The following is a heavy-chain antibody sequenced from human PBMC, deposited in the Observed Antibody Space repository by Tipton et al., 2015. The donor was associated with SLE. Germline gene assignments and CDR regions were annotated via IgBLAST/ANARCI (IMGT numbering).Heavy chain of an antibody. CDR3: ARGVAHYYDTGSFDI. D-gene: IGHD3-22*01. Sequence: TLSLTCAIYRGSFSGYHWSWFRQPPGKGPEWIGEINYSGSSNYNPSLKSRATISMATSKNQLSLELSSVTAADTAIYYCARGVAHYYDTGSFDIWGQGTLVTVSS. J-gene: IGHJ3*02. V-gene: IGHV4-34*01. CDR2: INYSGSS. CDR1: RGSFSGYH.